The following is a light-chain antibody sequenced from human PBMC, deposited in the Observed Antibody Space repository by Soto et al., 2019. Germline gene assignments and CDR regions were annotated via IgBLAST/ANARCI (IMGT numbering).Light chain of an antibody. CDR3: QQPYSFPLT. Sequence: DIQMTQSPSSVSASVGDRVTITCRASQGISSWLAWYQQKPGKAPKFLNYAASTLQSGVPSRFSGRASGTEFPLTISNQPPEDFANYYCQQPYSFPLTFGGGTRLEIK. V-gene: IGKV1-12*01. J-gene: IGKJ5*01. CDR1: QGISSW. CDR2: AAS.